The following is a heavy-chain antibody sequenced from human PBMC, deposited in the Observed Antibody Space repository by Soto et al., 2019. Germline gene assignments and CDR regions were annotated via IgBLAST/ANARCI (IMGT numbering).Heavy chain of an antibody. Sequence: SETLSLTYAVYGGSFSGYYWSWIRQPPGKGLEWIGEINHSGSTNYNPSLKSRVTISVDTSKNQFSLKLSSVTAADTAVYYCTRELYTYGPTNWFDPWGQGTLVTVSS. V-gene: IGHV4-34*01. CDR1: GGSFSGYY. D-gene: IGHD5-18*01. J-gene: IGHJ5*02. CDR2: INHSGST. CDR3: TRELYTYGPTNWFDP.